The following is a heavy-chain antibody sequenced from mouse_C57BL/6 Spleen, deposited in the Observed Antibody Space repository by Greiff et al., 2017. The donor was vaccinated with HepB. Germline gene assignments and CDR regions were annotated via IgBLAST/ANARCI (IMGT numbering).Heavy chain of an antibody. CDR1: GYTFTDYE. Sequence: QVQLQQSGAELVRPGASVTLSCKASGYTFTDYEMHWVKQTPVNGLEWIGAIDPETGCTAYNQKFKGKAILTAAKSSSTAYMELRSLTSEDSAVYYCTRSHYYGSSFFFDYWGQGTTLTVSS. CDR2: IDPETGCT. J-gene: IGHJ2*01. D-gene: IGHD1-1*01. CDR3: TRSHYYGSSFFFDY. V-gene: IGHV1-15*01.